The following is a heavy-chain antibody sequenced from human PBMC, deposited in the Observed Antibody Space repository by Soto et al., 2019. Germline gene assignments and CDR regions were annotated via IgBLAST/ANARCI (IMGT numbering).Heavy chain of an antibody. CDR1: GFTFSSYG. Sequence: QVQLVESGGGVVQPGRSLRLSCAASGFTFSSYGMHWVRQAPGKGLEWVAVISYDGSNKYYADSVKGRFTISRDNSKNTLYLQMNSLRAEDTAVYYCAKEHIVVVPAASHYGMDVWGQGTTVTVSS. V-gene: IGHV3-30*18. CDR2: ISYDGSNK. D-gene: IGHD2-2*01. J-gene: IGHJ6*02. CDR3: AKEHIVVVPAASHYGMDV.